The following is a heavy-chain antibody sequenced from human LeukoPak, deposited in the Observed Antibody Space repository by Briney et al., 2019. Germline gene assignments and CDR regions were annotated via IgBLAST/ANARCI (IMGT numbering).Heavy chain of an antibody. CDR3: ARAGCSSTSCSHADY. Sequence: ASVKVSCKASGYTFTSYGISWVRQAPGQGLEWMGWISAYNGNTNYAQKLQGRVPMTTDTSTSTAYMELRSLRSDETAVYYCARAGCSSTSCSHADYWGQGTLVTVSS. CDR1: GYTFTSYG. V-gene: IGHV1-18*01. D-gene: IGHD2-2*01. CDR2: ISAYNGNT. J-gene: IGHJ4*02.